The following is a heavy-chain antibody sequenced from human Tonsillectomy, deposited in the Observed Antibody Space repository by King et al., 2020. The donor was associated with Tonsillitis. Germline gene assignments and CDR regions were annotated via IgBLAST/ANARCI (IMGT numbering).Heavy chain of an antibody. Sequence: VQLVESGGGLVQSGGSLRLSCAASGFTFSRSWMTWVRQAPGKGLEWVANIKPDGSVFHYVESVKDRFTISRDNAKSSLYLQMSSLSAEDTAVYYCVRDVSPANGGIYYDAFDIWGQGTMVTVSS. V-gene: IGHV3-7*01. D-gene: IGHD1-26*01. J-gene: IGHJ3*02. CDR1: GFTFSRSW. CDR3: VRDVSPANGGIYYDAFDI. CDR2: IKPDGSVF.